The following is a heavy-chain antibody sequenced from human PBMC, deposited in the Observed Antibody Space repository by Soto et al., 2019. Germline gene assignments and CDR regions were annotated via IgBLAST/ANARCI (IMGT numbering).Heavy chain of an antibody. CDR2: IWYDGSKK. CDR3: ARDGYCSGGSCYRLWSFDY. Sequence: QVQLVESGGGVAQPEKSLRLSCTASGFTFSSYGMHWVRQVPGKGLEWVALIWYDGSKKYYADSVKGRFTISRDNSKNTLFLQMDSLRAEDTAVYHCARDGYCSGGSCYRLWSFDYWGQGTLVTVSS. D-gene: IGHD2-15*01. CDR1: GFTFSSYG. J-gene: IGHJ4*02. V-gene: IGHV3-33*01.